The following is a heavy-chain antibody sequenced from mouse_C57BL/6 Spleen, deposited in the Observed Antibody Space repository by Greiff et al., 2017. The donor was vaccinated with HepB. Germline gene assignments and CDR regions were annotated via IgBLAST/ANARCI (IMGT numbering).Heavy chain of an antibody. V-gene: IGHV7-3*01. Sequence: EVQLVESGGGLVQPGGSLSLSCAASGFTFTDYYMSWVRQPPGKALEWLGFIRNKANGYTTEYSASVKGRFTISRDNSQSILYLQMNALRAEDSATYYCARLGSNPWYFDVWGTGTTVTVSS. CDR3: ARLGSNPWYFDV. D-gene: IGHD2-5*01. CDR1: GFTFTDYY. J-gene: IGHJ1*03. CDR2: IRNKANGYTT.